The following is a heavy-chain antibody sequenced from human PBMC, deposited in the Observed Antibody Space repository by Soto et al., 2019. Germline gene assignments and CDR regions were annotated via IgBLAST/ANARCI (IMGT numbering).Heavy chain of an antibody. J-gene: IGHJ4*01. D-gene: IGHD1-26*01. Sequence: SQTLSLTCAITGDSVSSNSAGWSWVRQSPSRGLEWLGRTYYRSKWYYEYAVSVRGRITINPDTSKNQYSLQLNSVTPEDTAVYFCARGEQYSGRIFDYWGQGTLVTISS. CDR1: GDSVSSNSAG. CDR3: ARGEQYSGRIFDY. V-gene: IGHV6-1*01. CDR2: TYYRSKWYY.